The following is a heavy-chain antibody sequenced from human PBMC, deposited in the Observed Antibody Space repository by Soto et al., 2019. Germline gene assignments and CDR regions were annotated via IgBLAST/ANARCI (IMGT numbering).Heavy chain of an antibody. J-gene: IGHJ6*02. D-gene: IGHD5-12*01. CDR1: GFTFSGYY. V-gene: IGHV3-30*18. CDR3: TKDDGYNDSTYYHYFGMDV. CDR2: ISYDGSTE. Sequence: GGSLRLSCAASGFTFSGYYMHWVRQAPGKGLEWVAVISYDGSTEYYADSVKGRFTISRDNSANRLFLQMNSLRPEDTAVYYCTKDDGYNDSTYYHYFGMDVWGQGTTVTV.